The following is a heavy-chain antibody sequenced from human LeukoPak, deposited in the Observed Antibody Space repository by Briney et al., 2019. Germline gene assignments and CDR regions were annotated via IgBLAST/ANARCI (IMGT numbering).Heavy chain of an antibody. V-gene: IGHV3-7*04. Sequence: GGSLRLSCAASGFSFRSYWMTWVRQAPGKGLEWVANVKQGGSEKQYAGSVKGRFTISRDNAKNSLYLQMNSLRAEDTAVYYCARDRGLFDYWGQGTLVTVCS. D-gene: IGHD3-10*01. CDR1: GFSFRSYW. CDR3: ARDRGLFDY. J-gene: IGHJ4*02. CDR2: VKQGGSEK.